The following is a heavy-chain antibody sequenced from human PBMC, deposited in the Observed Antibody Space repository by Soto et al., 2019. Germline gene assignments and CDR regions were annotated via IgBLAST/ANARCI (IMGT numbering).Heavy chain of an antibody. D-gene: IGHD4-4*01. CDR3: AGVDYSNYYYYYYRAV. CDR2: IYYSGST. Sequence: QVQLQESGPGLVKPSQTLSLTCTVSGGYISSGGYYWRWIRQHPGKGLEWIGYIYYSGSTYYNPSLKGRVTISVDTSKNQFSLKLSSVTAADTAVYYCAGVDYSNYYYYYYRAVWGKGTTVTVSS. V-gene: IGHV4-31*03. J-gene: IGHJ6*03. CDR1: GGYISSGGYY.